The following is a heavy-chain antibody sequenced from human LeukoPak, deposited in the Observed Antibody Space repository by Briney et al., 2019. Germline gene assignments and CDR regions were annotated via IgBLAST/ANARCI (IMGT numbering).Heavy chain of an antibody. CDR2: IKQDGSEK. Sequence: QPGGSLRLSCAASGFTFSSYWMSWVRQAPGKGLEGVANIKQDGSEKYYVDSVKGRFTISRDNAKNSLSLQMNSLRAEDTAVYYCAASGGMGDYWGQGTLVTVSS. CDR1: GFTFSSYW. D-gene: IGHD2-15*01. J-gene: IGHJ4*02. V-gene: IGHV3-7*03. CDR3: AASGGMGDY.